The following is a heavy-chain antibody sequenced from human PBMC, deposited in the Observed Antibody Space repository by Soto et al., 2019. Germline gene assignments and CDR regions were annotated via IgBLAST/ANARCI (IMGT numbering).Heavy chain of an antibody. D-gene: IGHD2-2*01. Sequence: ASVKVSCKASGYTFTSYGISWVRQAPGQGLEWMGWISSYNGNTNYAQKVQGRVTMTTDTSTSTTYMELRSLRSDDTAVYYCARGPRYCSTTSCFSGVTWFDPWGQGTRGTVSS. V-gene: IGHV1-18*04. CDR2: ISSYNGNT. CDR3: ARGPRYCSTTSCFSGVTWFDP. CDR1: GYTFTSYG. J-gene: IGHJ5*02.